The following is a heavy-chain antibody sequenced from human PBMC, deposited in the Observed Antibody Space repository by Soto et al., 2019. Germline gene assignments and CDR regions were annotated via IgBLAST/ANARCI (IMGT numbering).Heavy chain of an antibody. Sequence: PGGSLRLSCAASGFTFDDYAMHWVRQAPGKGLEWVSGISWNSGSIGYADSVKGRFTISRDNAKNSLYLQMNSLRAEDTALYYCAKAAWYPPHYYYYYGMDVWGQGTTVTVSS. J-gene: IGHJ6*02. D-gene: IGHD6-13*01. CDR1: GFTFDDYA. CDR3: AKAAWYPPHYYYYYGMDV. CDR2: ISWNSGSI. V-gene: IGHV3-9*01.